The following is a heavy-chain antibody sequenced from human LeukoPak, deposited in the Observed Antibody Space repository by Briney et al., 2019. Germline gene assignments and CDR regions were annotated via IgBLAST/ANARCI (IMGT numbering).Heavy chain of an antibody. CDR3: ARSLYCRSSTSCSDYGMDV. Sequence: SVKVSCKTSGGIFRSYGLNWVRQAPGQGLEWMGGFIPILGTPKCAQNLQGRVTITADESTSTGYMELSSLRYEDTAVYYCARSLYCRSSTSCSDYGMDVWGQGTTVTVSS. J-gene: IGHJ6*02. CDR2: FIPILGTP. V-gene: IGHV1-69*01. D-gene: IGHD2-15*01. CDR1: GGIFRSYG.